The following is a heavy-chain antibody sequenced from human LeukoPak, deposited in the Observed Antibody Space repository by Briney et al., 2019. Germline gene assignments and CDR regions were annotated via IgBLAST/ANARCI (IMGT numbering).Heavy chain of an antibody. CDR1: GYTFTSYY. V-gene: IGHV1-46*01. CDR2: INPSGGST. Sequence: ASVKVSCKASGYTFTSYYIHWVRQAPGQGLEWIGIINPSGGSTSYAQKFQGRVTMTRDMSTSTVYMELSSLRSEDTAVYYCARDVQRWFDPWGQGTLVTVSS. CDR3: ARDVQRWFDP. D-gene: IGHD5-18*01. J-gene: IGHJ5*02.